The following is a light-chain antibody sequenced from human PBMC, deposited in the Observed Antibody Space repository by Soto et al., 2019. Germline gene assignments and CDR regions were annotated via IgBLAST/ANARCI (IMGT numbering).Light chain of an antibody. V-gene: IGKV1-9*01. CDR3: QQLNSYPQGFT. CDR1: QGISSH. CDR2: AAS. Sequence: DIQLTQSPSFLSASVGDRVTITCRASQGISSHLAWYQQKPGKAPKLLIYAASTLQSGVPSRFSGSGSGTEFTLTISSLQPEDFATYYCQQLNSYPQGFTFGPGTKVDIK. J-gene: IGKJ3*01.